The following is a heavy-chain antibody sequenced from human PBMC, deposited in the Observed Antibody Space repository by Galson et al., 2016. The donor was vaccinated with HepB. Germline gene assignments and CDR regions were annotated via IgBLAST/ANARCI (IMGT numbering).Heavy chain of an antibody. D-gene: IGHD1-1*01. CDR2: IRSKTDNYAT. Sequence: SLRLSCAASGFTFSVSSIHWVRQASWGGLEWVGRIRSKTDNYATTYAESVKGRFTISRDDSKNTAYLQMNSLNIEDTAVYYCTTEGGYGTAMHWFDSWGQGTLVTVSS. CDR1: GFTFSVSS. J-gene: IGHJ5*01. V-gene: IGHV3-73*01. CDR3: TTEGGYGTAMHWFDS.